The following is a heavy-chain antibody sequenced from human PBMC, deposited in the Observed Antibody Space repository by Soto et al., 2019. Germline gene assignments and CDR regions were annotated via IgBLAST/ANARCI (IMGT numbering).Heavy chain of an antibody. CDR1: GGSFSGYY. CDR2: IYYSGST. J-gene: IGHJ5*02. Sequence: PSETLSLTCAVYGGSFSGYYWSWIRQPPGKGLEWIGYIYYSGSTNYNPSLKSRVTISVDTSKNQFSLKLSSVTAADTAVYYCARRNGIVGRFDPWGQGTLVTVS. V-gene: IGHV4-59*12. D-gene: IGHD1-26*01. CDR3: ARRNGIVGRFDP.